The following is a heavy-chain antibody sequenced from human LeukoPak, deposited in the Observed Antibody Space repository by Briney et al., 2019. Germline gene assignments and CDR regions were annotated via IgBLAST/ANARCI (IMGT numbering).Heavy chain of an antibody. CDR1: GFTVSNNY. J-gene: IGHJ3*02. CDR3: ATSSSGWYNGAFDI. CDR2: IYSGGTT. Sequence: GGSLRLSCAASGFTVSNNYMSWVRQAPGKGLEWVSVIYSGGTTYYGDSVKGRFTISRDNSKNTLCLQMNSLRAEDTALYYCATSSSGWYNGAFDIWGQGTMVTVSS. D-gene: IGHD6-19*01. V-gene: IGHV3-53*01.